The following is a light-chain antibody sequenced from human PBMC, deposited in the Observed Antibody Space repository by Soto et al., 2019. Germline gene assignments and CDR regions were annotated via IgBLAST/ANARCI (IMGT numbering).Light chain of an antibody. CDR2: DVT. Sequence: QSALTQPASVSVSPGQSITISCTGTSRDVGGYNYVSWYQHHPGKAPKLIIYDVTNRPSGVSNPFAGSNAGNTASLTISGLQPEDEADYSCSSYTTSNTRQIVFGTGTKLTVL. CDR3: SSYTTSNTRQIV. CDR1: SRDVGGYNY. V-gene: IGLV2-14*03. J-gene: IGLJ1*01.